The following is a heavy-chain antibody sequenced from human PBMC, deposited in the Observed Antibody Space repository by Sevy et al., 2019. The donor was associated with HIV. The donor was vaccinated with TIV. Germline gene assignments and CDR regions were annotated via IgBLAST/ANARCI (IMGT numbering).Heavy chain of an antibody. Sequence: GGYLRLSCAASGFTFSTYGMHWVRQAPGKGLEWVAVISYDGSNKYYADSVKGRFTISRDNSKNTLYLQVNSLRAEDTAVYYCARDFGDYVVDSWGQGTLVTVSS. V-gene: IGHV3-30*03. D-gene: IGHD4-17*01. J-gene: IGHJ4*02. CDR1: GFTFSTYG. CDR3: ARDFGDYVVDS. CDR2: ISYDGSNK.